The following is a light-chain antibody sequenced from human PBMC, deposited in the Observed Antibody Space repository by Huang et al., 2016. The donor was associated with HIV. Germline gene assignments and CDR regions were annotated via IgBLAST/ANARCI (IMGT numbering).Light chain of an antibody. CDR3: MQALQTPYT. Sequence: DIVMTQSPLFLSVTPGEPASISCRTSQSLLCNYGYNCLDWYLQKPGQSPQLLIFFGSNGASGAPDRFSGSGSGTDFTLKISRVEAEDVGVYYCMQALQTPYTFGQGTKLQIK. V-gene: IGKV2-28*01. J-gene: IGKJ2*01. CDR1: QSLLCNYGYNC. CDR2: FGS.